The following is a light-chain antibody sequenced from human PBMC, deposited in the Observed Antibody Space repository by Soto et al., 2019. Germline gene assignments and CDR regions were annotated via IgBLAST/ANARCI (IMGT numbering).Light chain of an antibody. J-gene: IGKJ4*01. Sequence: DIPMTQSPSSVSASLGDRVTITCRASQGIGVYLAWFQQKPGNVPKLLIYAASTLQSGVPSRFSGSGSGTDFTLTISSLQPEDVATYYCQKYNSAPLTFGGGNKVEIK. CDR1: QGIGVY. V-gene: IGKV1-27*01. CDR3: QKYNSAPLT. CDR2: AAS.